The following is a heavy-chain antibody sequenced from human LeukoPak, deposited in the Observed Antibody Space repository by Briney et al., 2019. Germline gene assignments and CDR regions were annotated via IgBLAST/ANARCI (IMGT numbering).Heavy chain of an antibody. Sequence: PGGSLRLSCAASRFTFNNFAMHWVRQAPGKGLEWVAVISYDGSNKYYADSVKGRFTISRDNSKNTLYLQMNSLRAEDTAVYYCARGVNYGDYPQASGYWGQGTLVTVSS. CDR1: RFTFNNFA. CDR2: ISYDGSNK. CDR3: ARGVNYGDYPQASGY. J-gene: IGHJ4*02. V-gene: IGHV3-30-3*01. D-gene: IGHD4-17*01.